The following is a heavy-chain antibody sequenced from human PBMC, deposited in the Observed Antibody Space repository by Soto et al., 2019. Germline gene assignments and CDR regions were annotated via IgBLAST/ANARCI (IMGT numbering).Heavy chain of an antibody. CDR1: GFSFSSYG. CDR2: ISYDGTNK. Sequence: QVQLVESGGGVVQPGRSLRLSCAASGFSFSSYGMHWARQAPGKGLEWVAVISYDGTNKYHADSVRGRFTISRDNSKNTLYLQMNSLRVEDTAVYYCAKDRSGNYFNWFDPWGQGTLVTVSS. CDR3: AKDRSGNYFNWFDP. J-gene: IGHJ5*02. D-gene: IGHD1-26*01. V-gene: IGHV3-30*18.